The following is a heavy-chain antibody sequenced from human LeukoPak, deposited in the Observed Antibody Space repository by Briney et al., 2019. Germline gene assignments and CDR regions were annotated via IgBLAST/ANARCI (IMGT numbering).Heavy chain of an antibody. CDR3: ARDRTMVRGSGGY. CDR2: IKQDGSEK. J-gene: IGHJ4*02. V-gene: IGHV3-7*01. Sequence: GGSLRLSCAASGFTFSSYWMSWVRQAPGKGLEWVANIKQDGSEKYYVDSVKGRFTISRDNAKNSLYLQMNSLRAEDTAVYYCARDRTMVRGSGGYWGQGTLVTVSS. D-gene: IGHD3-10*01. CDR1: GFTFSSYW.